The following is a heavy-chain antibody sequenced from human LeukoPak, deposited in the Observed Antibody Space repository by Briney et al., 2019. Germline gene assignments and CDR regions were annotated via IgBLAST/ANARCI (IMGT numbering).Heavy chain of an antibody. Sequence: GGSLRLSCAASGFTFNIYSMNWVRQAPGKGLEWISYITSNLATIRYAGSVRGRFTISRDNAGKSLFLHMNSLRDDDTAVYYCARSVEGHFDYWGQGTLVTVSS. CDR1: GFTFNIYS. V-gene: IGHV3-48*02. CDR2: ITSNLATI. J-gene: IGHJ4*02. CDR3: ARSVEGHFDY. D-gene: IGHD2-21*01.